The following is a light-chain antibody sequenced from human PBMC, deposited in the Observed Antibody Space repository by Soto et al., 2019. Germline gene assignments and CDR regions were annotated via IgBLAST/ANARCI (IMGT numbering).Light chain of an antibody. Sequence: DIEITQSPSTLSASAGERATISCRASQSISNRLAWYEQKAGHAPNLLIYMASSLASVFPSRFSGSGSGTEFTLTISSLHPNDFATYYCHHHNGPSGQAAKEDIK. CDR1: QSISNR. V-gene: IGKV1-5*03. CDR3: HHHNGP. CDR2: MAS. J-gene: IGKJ1*01.